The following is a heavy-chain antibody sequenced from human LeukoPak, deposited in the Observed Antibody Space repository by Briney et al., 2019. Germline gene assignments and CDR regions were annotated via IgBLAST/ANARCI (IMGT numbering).Heavy chain of an antibody. CDR2: ISYDGSNK. CDR3: ATGAYGRRYFDY. D-gene: IGHD4-17*01. Sequence: GGSLRLSCAASGFTFSSYGMHWVRQAPGKGLEWVAVISYDGSNKYYADSVKGRFTISRDNSKNTLYLQMNSLRSEDTAVYYCATGAYGRRYFDYWGQGTLVTVSS. J-gene: IGHJ4*02. CDR1: GFTFSSYG. V-gene: IGHV3-30*03.